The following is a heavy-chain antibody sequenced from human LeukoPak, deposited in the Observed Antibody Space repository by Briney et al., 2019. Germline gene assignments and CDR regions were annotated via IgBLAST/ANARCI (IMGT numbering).Heavy chain of an antibody. CDR3: ARVDSSGFYYYYYGMDV. CDR2: ISSSGSTI. Sequence: LSLTCTVSGGSISTYYWSWIRQAPGKGLEWVSYISSSGSTIYYADSVKGRFTISRDNAKNSLYLQMNSLRAEDTAVYYCARVDSSGFYYYYYGMDVWGQGTTVTVSS. D-gene: IGHD3-22*01. CDR1: GGSISTYY. J-gene: IGHJ6*02. V-gene: IGHV3-11*01.